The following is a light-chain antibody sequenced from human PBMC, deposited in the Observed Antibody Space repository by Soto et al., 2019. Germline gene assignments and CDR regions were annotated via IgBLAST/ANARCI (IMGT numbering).Light chain of an antibody. CDR2: CAS. CDR3: QQHGTSPIT. J-gene: IGKJ5*01. V-gene: IGKV3-20*01. Sequence: EIVLTEYPYTLGLAPGERGALSCMAIQTVIRNYLAWHQQKPGQTPRLLVYCASSRATGITDRFSGSGSGTEFTLTISRLQPEDFAVYYCQQHGTSPITFGPGTRLEIK. CDR1: QTVIRNY.